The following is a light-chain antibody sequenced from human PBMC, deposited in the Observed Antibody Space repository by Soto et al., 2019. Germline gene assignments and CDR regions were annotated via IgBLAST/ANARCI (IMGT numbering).Light chain of an antibody. CDR3: QQTHTAPYT. V-gene: IGKV1-39*01. CDR1: ESIRTY. Sequence: DIQVTQSPSSLSASVGDRVTITCRASESIRTYVNWYQQHPGKAPKLLIFGAANLQNGVPSRFGGSGSGTDFSLSISGLQVEDFDTYYCQQTHTAPYTLGQGTKVDI. CDR2: GAA. J-gene: IGKJ1*01.